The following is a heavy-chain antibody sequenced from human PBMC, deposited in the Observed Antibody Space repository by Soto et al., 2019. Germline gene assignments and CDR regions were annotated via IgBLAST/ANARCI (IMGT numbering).Heavy chain of an antibody. V-gene: IGHV3-30*18. CDR3: AKELAYGDFWRGLEY. CDR1: GFSFSSYA. D-gene: IGHD3-3*01. J-gene: IGHJ4*02. Sequence: QVQLVESGGGVVQPGRSLRLSCAASGFSFSSYAMHWVRQAPGKGLEWVAIISHDGNIKRYADFVEGRFIVFRDNSNNNLLLQMYSLKTDYTAVYYCAKELAYGDFWRGLEYWGQGTLVTVAS. CDR2: ISHDGNIK.